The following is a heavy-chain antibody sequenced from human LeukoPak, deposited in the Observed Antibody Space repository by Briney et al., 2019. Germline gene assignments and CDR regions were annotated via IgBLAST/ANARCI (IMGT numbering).Heavy chain of an antibody. J-gene: IGHJ3*02. Sequence: GRSLRLSCAASGFTFSSYGMHWVRQAPGKGLEWVAVIWYDGSNKYYADSVKGRFTISRDNSKNTLYLQMNSLRAEDTAVYYCVRGGGRDGYGAFDIWGQGTMVTVSS. CDR1: GFTFSSYG. V-gene: IGHV3-33*01. CDR2: IWYDGSNK. CDR3: VRGGGRDGYGAFDI. D-gene: IGHD5-24*01.